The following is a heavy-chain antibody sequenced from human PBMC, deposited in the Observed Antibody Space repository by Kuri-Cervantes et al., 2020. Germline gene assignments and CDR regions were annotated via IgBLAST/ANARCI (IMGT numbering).Heavy chain of an antibody. V-gene: IGHV4-38-2*02. Sequence: SETLSLTCTVSGYSISSGYYWGWIRQPPGKGLEWIGNIYHSGSTYYNPSLKSRVTISVDTSKNQFSLKLSSVTAADTAVYYCARDWVSIAAAGTWDAFDIWGQGTMVTVSS. CDR1: GYSISSGYY. J-gene: IGHJ3*02. CDR2: IYHSGST. D-gene: IGHD6-13*01. CDR3: ARDWVSIAAAGTWDAFDI.